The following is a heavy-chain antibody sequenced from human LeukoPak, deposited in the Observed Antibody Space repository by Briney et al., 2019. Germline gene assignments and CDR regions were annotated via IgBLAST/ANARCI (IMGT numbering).Heavy chain of an antibody. V-gene: IGHV4-59*01. CDR2: IYYSGST. CDR1: GGSISSYY. Sequence: SETLSLTCTVSGGSISSYYWSWIRQPPGKGLEWLGYIYYSGSTNYNPSLKSRVTISVDTSKNQFSLKLSSVTAADTAVYYCARGLAGTGGGYFDYWGQGTLVTVSS. D-gene: IGHD6-19*01. CDR3: ARGLAGTGGGYFDY. J-gene: IGHJ4*02.